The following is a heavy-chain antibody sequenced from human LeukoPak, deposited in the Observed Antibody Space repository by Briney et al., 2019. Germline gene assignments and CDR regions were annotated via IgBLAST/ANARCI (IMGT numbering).Heavy chain of an antibody. D-gene: IGHD3-10*01. V-gene: IGHV3-23*01. CDR3: AKDRFTMVRGVMGPTRGTFDY. Sequence: PGGSLRLSCAASGFTFSSYAMSWVRQAPEKGLEWVSGISGSGGSTYYADSVKGRFTISRDNSKNTLYLQMNSLSAEDTAVYYCAKDRFTMVRGVMGPTRGTFDYWGQGTLVTVSS. J-gene: IGHJ4*02. CDR1: GFTFSSYA. CDR2: ISGSGGST.